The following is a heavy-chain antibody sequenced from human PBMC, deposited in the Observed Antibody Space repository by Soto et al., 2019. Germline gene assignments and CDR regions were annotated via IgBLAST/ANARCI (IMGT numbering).Heavy chain of an antibody. D-gene: IGHD3-10*01. CDR3: ARDFRDKIAPSTQAIWWLDP. V-gene: IGHV1-18*01. CDR2: ISAYNGNT. J-gene: IGHJ5*02. Sequence: ASVKVSCKASGYIFNSNAISWVRQAPGQGLEWMGWISAYNGNTDYAQKFQGRVTMTTDTSKSSAYLELRSLRSDDTAVYYCARDFRDKIAPSTQAIWWLDPWGQGTLVTVSS. CDR1: GYIFNSNA.